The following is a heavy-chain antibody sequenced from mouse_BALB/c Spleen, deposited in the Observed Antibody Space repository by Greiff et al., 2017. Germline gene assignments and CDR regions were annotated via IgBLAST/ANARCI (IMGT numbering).Heavy chain of an antibody. D-gene: IGHD4-1*01. CDR1: GFTFTDYY. CDR3: ARANWAMDY. V-gene: IGHV7-3*02. Sequence: EVKLVESGGGLVQPGGSLRLSCATSGFTFTDYYMSWVRQPPGKALEWLGFIRNKANGYTTEYSASVKGRFTISRDNSQSILYLQMNTLRAEDSATYYCARANWAMDYWGQGTSVTVSS. J-gene: IGHJ4*01. CDR2: IRNKANGYTT.